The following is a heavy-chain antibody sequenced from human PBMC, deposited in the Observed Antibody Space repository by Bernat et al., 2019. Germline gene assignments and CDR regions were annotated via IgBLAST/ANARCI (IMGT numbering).Heavy chain of an antibody. Sequence: QVQLVQSGAEVKKPGASVKVSCKASGYTFTGYYMHWVRQAPGQGLEWMGRINPNSGGTNYAQKFQGRVTMTRDTSISTAYMELSRLRSDDTAVYYCARARNIMITFGGVMLWGQGTLVTVSS. J-gene: IGHJ4*02. CDR2: INPNSGGT. D-gene: IGHD3-16*01. CDR1: GYTFTGYY. V-gene: IGHV1-2*06. CDR3: ARARNIMITFGGVML.